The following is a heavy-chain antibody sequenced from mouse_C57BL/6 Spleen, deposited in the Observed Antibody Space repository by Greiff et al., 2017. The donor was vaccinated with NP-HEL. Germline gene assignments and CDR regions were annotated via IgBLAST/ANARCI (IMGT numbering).Heavy chain of an antibody. CDR1: GYAFSSYW. V-gene: IGHV1-80*01. Sequence: LVESGAELVKPGASVKISCKASGYAFSSYWMNWVKQRPGKGLEWIGQIYPGDGDTNYNGKFKGKATLTADKSSSTAYMQLSSLTSEDSAVYFCARGERGYFDVWGTGTTVTVSS. CDR3: ARGERGYFDV. CDR2: IYPGDGDT. J-gene: IGHJ1*03.